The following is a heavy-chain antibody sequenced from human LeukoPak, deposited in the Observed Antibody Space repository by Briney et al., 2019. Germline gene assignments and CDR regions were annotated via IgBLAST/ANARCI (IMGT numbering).Heavy chain of an antibody. J-gene: IGHJ4*02. Sequence: ASVKVSCKASGYTFTGYYMHWVRQAPGQGLEWMGWINPNSGGTNYAQKFQGRVTMTRDTSISTAYMELSRLRSDDTAVYYCARDPPFGGTVTPPPFDYWGQGTLVTVSS. V-gene: IGHV1-2*02. CDR3: ARDPPFGGTVTPPPFDY. CDR1: GYTFTGYY. D-gene: IGHD4-11*01. CDR2: INPNSGGT.